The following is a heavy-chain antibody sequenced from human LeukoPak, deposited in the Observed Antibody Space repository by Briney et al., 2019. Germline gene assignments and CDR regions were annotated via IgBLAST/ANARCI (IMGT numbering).Heavy chain of an antibody. J-gene: IGHJ5*02. CDR2: IKQDGSEK. D-gene: IGHD6-6*01. V-gene: IGHV3-7*01. Sequence: GGSLRLSCAASRFTFSSYWMSWVRQAPGKGLEWVANIKQDGSEKYYVDSVEGRFTISRDNAKNSLYLQMNSLRAEDTAVYYCARDLSLSSSPSWFDPWGQGTLVTVSS. CDR1: RFTFSSYW. CDR3: ARDLSLSSSPSWFDP.